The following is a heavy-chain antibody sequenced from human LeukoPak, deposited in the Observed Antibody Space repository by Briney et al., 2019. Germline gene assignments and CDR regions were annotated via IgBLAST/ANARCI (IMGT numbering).Heavy chain of an antibody. Sequence: GGSLRLSCAASGFTFSSYEMNWVRQAPGKGLEWVSYISSSSSYIYYADSVKGRFTISRDNAKNSLYLQMNSLRAEDTAVYYCARDELAARYWGQGTLVTVSS. CDR1: GFTFSSYE. D-gene: IGHD6-6*01. J-gene: IGHJ4*02. V-gene: IGHV3-21*05. CDR2: ISSSSSYI. CDR3: ARDELAARY.